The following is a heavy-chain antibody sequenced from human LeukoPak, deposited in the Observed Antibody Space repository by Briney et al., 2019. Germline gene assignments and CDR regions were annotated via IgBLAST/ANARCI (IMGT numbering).Heavy chain of an antibody. D-gene: IGHD3-3*01. V-gene: IGHV3-33*08. Sequence: GGSLRLSCAASGFTFSSYGMNWVRQAPGKGLEWVAVIWYGGSNKYYADSVKGRFTISRDDARESVFLQMDGLRVDDTAVYYCARTYDFGRGPPGDAFDNWGPGTWVIVSS. CDR1: GFTFSSYG. J-gene: IGHJ3*02. CDR3: ARTYDFGRGPPGDAFDN. CDR2: IWYGGSNK.